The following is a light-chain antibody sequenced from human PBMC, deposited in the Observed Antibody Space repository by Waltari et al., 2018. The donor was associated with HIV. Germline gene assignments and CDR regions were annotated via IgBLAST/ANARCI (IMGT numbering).Light chain of an antibody. Sequence: QSVLTQPPSVSGAPGQRVTISCTGSSSNIGAGYDVHWYQQLPGTAPKLLIYGNSDRPQGVPHRVSGSKSGTSAALAITGLQAEDEADYYCQSYDSSLSAPVVFGGGTKLTVL. J-gene: IGLJ2*01. CDR3: QSYDSSLSAPVV. V-gene: IGLV1-40*01. CDR2: GNS. CDR1: SSNIGAGYD.